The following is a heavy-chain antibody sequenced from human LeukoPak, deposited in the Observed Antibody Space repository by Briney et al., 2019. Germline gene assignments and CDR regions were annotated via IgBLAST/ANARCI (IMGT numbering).Heavy chain of an antibody. V-gene: IGHV1-69*01. CDR1: GGTFSSYA. D-gene: IGHD3-10*01. Sequence: SVKVSCKASGGTFSSYAISWVRQAPGQGLEWMGGIIPIFGTANYAQKFQGRVTITADESTGTAYMELSSLRSEDTAVYYCARVRSYGSGSYYSYYFDYWGQGTWSPSPQ. CDR3: ARVRSYGSGSYYSYYFDY. J-gene: IGHJ4*02. CDR2: IIPIFGTA.